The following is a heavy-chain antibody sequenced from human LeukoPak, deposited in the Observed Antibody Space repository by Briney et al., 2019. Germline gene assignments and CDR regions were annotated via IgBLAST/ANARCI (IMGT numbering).Heavy chain of an antibody. Sequence: SETLSLTCTVSGGSISSYYWSWIRQPPGKGLEWIGYIYYSGSTNYNPSLNSRVTISVDTSKNQFSLKLSSVTAADTAVYYCARVHRDKDYYGSGSYYIGYWLQVTLVTVSS. V-gene: IGHV4-59*01. CDR2: IYYSGST. CDR1: GGSISSYY. D-gene: IGHD3-10*01. CDR3: ARVHRDKDYYGSGSYYIGY. J-gene: IGHJ4*02.